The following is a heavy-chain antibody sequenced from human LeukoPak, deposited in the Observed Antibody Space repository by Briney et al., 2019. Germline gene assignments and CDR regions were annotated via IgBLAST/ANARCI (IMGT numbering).Heavy chain of an antibody. D-gene: IGHD4-23*01. J-gene: IGHJ4*02. CDR1: VGSFSGYH. Sequence: MSSETLSLTCAVYVGSFSGYHWNWIRHPPGGGPEWVGEVNESGGTNINPSLKSRVTISVDTSKNQSSLKLSSVTAADTAVYYCARDTSLSTVVLIFDYWAREPWSPSPQ. CDR3: ARDTSLSTVVLIFDY. V-gene: IGHV4-34*01. CDR2: VNESGGT.